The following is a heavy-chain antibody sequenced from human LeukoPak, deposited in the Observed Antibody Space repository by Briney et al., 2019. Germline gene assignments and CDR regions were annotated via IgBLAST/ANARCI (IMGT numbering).Heavy chain of an antibody. Sequence: ASVKVSCKDSGYTFTGYYMQWVRHAPGQGLEWMGWIYPNSGGTNYAQKFQGRVTMTRDTSISTAYMELSRLRSDDTAVYYCARGPRIAVAGTEDWFDPWGQGTLVTVSS. CDR1: GYTFTGYY. D-gene: IGHD6-19*01. J-gene: IGHJ5*02. V-gene: IGHV1-2*02. CDR2: IYPNSGGT. CDR3: ARGPRIAVAGTEDWFDP.